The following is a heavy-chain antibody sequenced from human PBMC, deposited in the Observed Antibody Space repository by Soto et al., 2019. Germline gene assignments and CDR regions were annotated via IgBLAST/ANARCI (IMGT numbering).Heavy chain of an antibody. CDR3: AHAYGGRSLY. D-gene: IGHD1-26*01. V-gene: IGHV2-5*02. J-gene: IGHJ4*02. Sequence: QITLKESGPTLVKPTQTLTLTCTFSGFSLTTDRVGVGWIRQPPGEALEWLAVIYWDDSKTYRPSLGSRLTITKDTSNNQVALTMTNIDSLDTATYYCAHAYGGRSLYWGQGTLVTVSS. CDR2: IYWDDSK. CDR1: GFSLTTDRVG.